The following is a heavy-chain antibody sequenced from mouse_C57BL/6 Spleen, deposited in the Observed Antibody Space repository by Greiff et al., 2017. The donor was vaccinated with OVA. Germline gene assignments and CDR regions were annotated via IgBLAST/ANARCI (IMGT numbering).Heavy chain of an antibody. CDR3: ARHYSNYEDY. CDR2: IYPSDSET. V-gene: IGHV1-61*01. J-gene: IGHJ2*01. CDR1: GYTFTSYW. Sequence: QVQLKQPGAELVRPGSSVKLSCKASGYTFTSYWMDWVKQRPGQGLEWIGNIYPSDSETHYNQKFKDKATLTVDKSSSTAYMQLSSLTSEDSAVYYCARHYSNYEDYWGQGTTLTVSS. D-gene: IGHD2-5*01.